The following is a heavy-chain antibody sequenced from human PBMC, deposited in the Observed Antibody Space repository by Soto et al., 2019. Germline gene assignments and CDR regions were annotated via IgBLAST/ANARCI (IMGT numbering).Heavy chain of an antibody. Sequence: PSETLSLTCTVSGGSISSYYWSWIRQPPGKGLEWIGYIYYSGSTNYNPSLKSRVTISVDTSKNQFSLKLSSVTAADTAVYYCARHLGIAAAGTFPWFDPWGQGTLVTVSS. D-gene: IGHD6-13*01. CDR3: ARHLGIAAAGTFPWFDP. J-gene: IGHJ5*02. CDR2: IYYSGST. CDR1: GGSISSYY. V-gene: IGHV4-59*08.